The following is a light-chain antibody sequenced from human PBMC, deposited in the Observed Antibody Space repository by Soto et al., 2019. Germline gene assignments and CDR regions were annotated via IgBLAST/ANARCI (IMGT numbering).Light chain of an antibody. CDR2: DTS. CDR1: QSITNNY. CDR3: QQCGSLIT. J-gene: IGKJ4*01. Sequence: DIVLTQSPATLSLSPGERATLSCGASQSITNNYLAWYQQKPGLAPRLLIYDTSKRATGIPDRFSGSGSGADFTVTISRLEPEDFAAYYCQQCGSLITFGGGTKVEIK. V-gene: IGKV3D-20*01.